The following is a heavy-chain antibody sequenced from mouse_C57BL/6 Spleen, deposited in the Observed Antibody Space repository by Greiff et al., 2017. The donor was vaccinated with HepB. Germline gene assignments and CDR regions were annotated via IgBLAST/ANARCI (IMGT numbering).Heavy chain of an antibody. J-gene: IGHJ3*01. CDR1: GYTFTSYW. V-gene: IGHV1-64*01. Sequence: VKLQQPGAELVKPGASVKLSCKASGYTFTSYWMHWVKQRPGQGLEWIGMIHPNSGSTNYNEKFKSKATLTVDKSSRTAYMQLSSLTSEDSAVYYCARAYYSKGFAYWGQGTLVTVSA. CDR3: ARAYYSKGFAY. CDR2: IHPNSGST. D-gene: IGHD2-5*01.